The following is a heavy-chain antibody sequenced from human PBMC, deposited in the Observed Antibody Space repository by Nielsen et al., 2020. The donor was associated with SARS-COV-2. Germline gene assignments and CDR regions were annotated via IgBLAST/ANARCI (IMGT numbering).Heavy chain of an antibody. Sequence: GSLRLSCTVSGGSISSYYWSWIRQPPGKGLEWIGSIYYSGSTYYNPSLKSRVTISVDTSKNQFSLKLSSVTAADTAVYYCARLFYYDSSGYDPFDYWGQGTLVTVSS. CDR1: GGSISSYY. CDR2: IYYSGST. V-gene: IGHV4-59*05. CDR3: ARLFYYDSSGYDPFDY. J-gene: IGHJ4*02. D-gene: IGHD3-22*01.